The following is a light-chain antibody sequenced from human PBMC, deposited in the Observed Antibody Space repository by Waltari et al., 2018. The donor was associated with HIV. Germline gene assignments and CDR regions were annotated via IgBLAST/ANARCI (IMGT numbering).Light chain of an antibody. CDR3: CSYAGNYPVL. J-gene: IGLJ3*02. V-gene: IGLV2-11*01. CDR2: DVT. Sequence: QSALTQPRSVSGSPGQSVTISCTGTSSDVGGYHYVSWYQQNPGKAPKFIIYDVTKRPSGVPDRFSGSKSGNTASLTISRLQAEDEADYYCCSYAGNYPVLFGGGTKLTVL. CDR1: SSDVGGYHY.